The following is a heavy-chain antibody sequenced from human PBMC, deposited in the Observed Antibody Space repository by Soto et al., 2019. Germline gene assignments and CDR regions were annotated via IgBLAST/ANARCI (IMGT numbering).Heavy chain of an antibody. Sequence: ASVKVSCKASGYTFTSYGISWVRQAPGQGLEWMGWISAYNGNTNYAQKLQGRVTMTTDTSTSTAYMGLRSLRSDDTAVYYCARGSAYYYDSSGPPAYYYGMDVWGQGTTVTVSS. D-gene: IGHD3-22*01. V-gene: IGHV1-18*01. CDR1: GYTFTSYG. J-gene: IGHJ6*02. CDR3: ARGSAYYYDSSGPPAYYYGMDV. CDR2: ISAYNGNT.